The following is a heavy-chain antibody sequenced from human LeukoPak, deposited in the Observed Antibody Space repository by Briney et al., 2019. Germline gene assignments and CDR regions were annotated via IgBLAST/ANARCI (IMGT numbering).Heavy chain of an antibody. Sequence: PSEALSLTCTVSGGSISSSSYYWDWVRQPPGTGLEWIGNVYYGGNTFYTSSLESRVTISVDMSKNQFSLKLSSLTAADTAVYYCARQRADYFYHYLDVWGKGTSVTVSS. CDR2: VYYGGNT. J-gene: IGHJ6*03. CDR1: GGSISSSSYY. CDR3: ARQRADYFYHYLDV. V-gene: IGHV4-39*01.